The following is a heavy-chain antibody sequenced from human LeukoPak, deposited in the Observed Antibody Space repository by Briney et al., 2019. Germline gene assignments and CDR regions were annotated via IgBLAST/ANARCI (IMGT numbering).Heavy chain of an antibody. J-gene: IGHJ6*03. V-gene: IGHV3-30-3*01. D-gene: IGHD1-26*01. Sequence: GGSLRLSCAASGFTFSSYAMHWVRQAPGKGLEWVAVISYDGSNKYYADSVKGRFTISRDNSKNTLYLQMNSLRAEDTAVYYCARVLLSGSYYASWYMDVWGKGTTVTVSS. CDR2: ISYDGSNK. CDR3: ARVLLSGSYYASWYMDV. CDR1: GFTFSSYA.